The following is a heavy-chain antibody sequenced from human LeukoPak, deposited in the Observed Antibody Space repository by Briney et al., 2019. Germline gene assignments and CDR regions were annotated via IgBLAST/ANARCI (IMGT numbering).Heavy chain of an antibody. CDR1: GYTFTSYD. CDR2: MNPNSGNT. CDR3: ARDQLGFWSGYYNRYYFDY. D-gene: IGHD3-3*01. J-gene: IGHJ4*02. Sequence: ASMKVSCKASGYTFTSYDINWVRQATGQGLEWMGWMNPNSGNTGYAQKFQGRVTMTRNTSISTAYIELSSLRSEDTAVYYCARDQLGFWSGYYNRYYFDYWGQGTLVTVSS. V-gene: IGHV1-8*01.